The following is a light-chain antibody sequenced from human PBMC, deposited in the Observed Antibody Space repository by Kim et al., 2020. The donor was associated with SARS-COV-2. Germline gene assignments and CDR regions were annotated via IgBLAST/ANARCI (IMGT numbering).Light chain of an antibody. V-gene: IGKV1-39*01. CDR1: QSISSH. Sequence: DIQMTQSPSSLAASVGDRVTITCRTTQSISSHLNWYQQKPGRAPKLLISAASTLQGGVPSRFSGSGSETDFTLTISSLQPEDFATYFCQQSYITPFTFGPGTKVDIK. CDR3: QQSYITPFT. CDR2: AAS. J-gene: IGKJ3*01.